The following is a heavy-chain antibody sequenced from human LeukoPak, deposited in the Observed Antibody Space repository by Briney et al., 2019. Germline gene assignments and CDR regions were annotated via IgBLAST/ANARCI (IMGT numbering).Heavy chain of an antibody. Sequence: PGRSLRLSCPASGFAFGDFAMNWVRQAPGKGLEWVGFIKTKLYGGTTEYAASVKGRFTISRDDSKAIAYLQMNSLKTEDTAVYYCTRDHRDDWNPGYYFDYWGQGTLVTVSS. D-gene: IGHD1-1*01. CDR2: IKTKLYGGTT. J-gene: IGHJ4*02. CDR1: GFAFGDFA. V-gene: IGHV3-49*04. CDR3: TRDHRDDWNPGYYFDY.